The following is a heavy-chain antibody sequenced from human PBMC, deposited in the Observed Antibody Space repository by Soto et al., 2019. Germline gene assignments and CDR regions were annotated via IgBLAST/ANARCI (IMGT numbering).Heavy chain of an antibody. V-gene: IGHV1-69*13. CDR1: GGTFSSYA. Sequence: SVKVSCKASGGTFSSYAISWVRQAPGQGLEWMGGIIPIFGTANYAQKFQGRVTITADESTSTAYMELSSLRSEDTAVYYCARVNRNYYYHGMDVWGQGTTVTVSS. J-gene: IGHJ6*02. CDR2: IIPIFGTA. CDR3: ARVNRNYYYHGMDV.